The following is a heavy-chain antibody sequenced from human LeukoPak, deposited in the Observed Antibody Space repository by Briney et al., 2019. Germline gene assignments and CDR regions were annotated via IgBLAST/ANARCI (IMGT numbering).Heavy chain of an antibody. Sequence: GGSLRLSCAASGFSVSSNYMSWVRQAPGKGLEWVSLIYSDGSPYYADSVKGRFFISRDDSKNTLFLQMNSLRADDTAVYYCTTVNRWGQGTLVTVSS. CDR3: TTVNR. V-gene: IGHV3-53*01. J-gene: IGHJ4*02. CDR2: IYSDGSP. CDR1: GFSVSSNY.